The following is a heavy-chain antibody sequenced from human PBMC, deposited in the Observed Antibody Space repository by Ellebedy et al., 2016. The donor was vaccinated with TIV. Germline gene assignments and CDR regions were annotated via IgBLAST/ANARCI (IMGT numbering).Heavy chain of an antibody. J-gene: IGHJ3*01. V-gene: IGHV3-7*01. CDR2: INQDGSDK. CDR3: ATDGSYGDYRSPAHAFVF. CDR1: GFTFRSYW. Sequence: GESLKISCAASGFTFRSYWMSWVRQAPGKGLEWVGNINQDGSDKYYVDSVEGRFSISRDNAENSLFLQMNSLRAEDTAVYYCATDGSYGDYRSPAHAFVFWGQGTMDSVAS. D-gene: IGHD3-10*01.